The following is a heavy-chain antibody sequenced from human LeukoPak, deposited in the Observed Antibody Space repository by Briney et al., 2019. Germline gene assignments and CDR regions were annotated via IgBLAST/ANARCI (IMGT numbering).Heavy chain of an antibody. D-gene: IGHD5-24*01. CDR1: GYSISSGYY. J-gene: IGHJ4*02. CDR3: VRRGWLQRGGIDY. V-gene: IGHV4-38-2*01. Sequence: SETLSLTCAVSGYSISSGYYWGWIRQPPGKGLEWIGSLYNSGSTNYNPSLKSRVTISVDTSRNQFSLKLSSVTAADTAVYYCVRRGWLQRGGIDYWGQGTLVTVSS. CDR2: LYNSGST.